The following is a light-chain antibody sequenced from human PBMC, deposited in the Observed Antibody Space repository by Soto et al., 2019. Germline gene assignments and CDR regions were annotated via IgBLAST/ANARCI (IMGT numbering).Light chain of an antibody. V-gene: IGLV2-14*02. J-gene: IGLJ1*01. CDR3: KSYDKSLSGYV. Sequence: QSALTQPASVSGSPGQSITISCTGTSSDVGSHNLVSWYQQYPGKAPKLIIFEASKRPSGVSNRFSGSKSGSTASLTISGIQAEEEADYYSKSYDKSLSGYVFGTGTKVTV. CDR1: SSDVGSHNL. CDR2: EAS.